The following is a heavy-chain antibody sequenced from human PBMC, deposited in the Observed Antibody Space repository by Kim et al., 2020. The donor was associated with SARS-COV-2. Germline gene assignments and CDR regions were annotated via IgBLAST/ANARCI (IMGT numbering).Heavy chain of an antibody. CDR2: ISSSSSYI. CDR3: ARDLVAVAGTSEGYYYGMDV. J-gene: IGHJ6*02. D-gene: IGHD6-19*01. V-gene: IGHV3-21*01. Sequence: GGSLRLSCAASGFTFSSYSMNWVRQAPGKGLEWVSSISSSSSYIYYADSVKGRFTISRDNAKNSLYLQMNSLRAEDTAVYYCARDLVAVAGTSEGYYYGMDVWGQGTTVTVSS. CDR1: GFTFSSYS.